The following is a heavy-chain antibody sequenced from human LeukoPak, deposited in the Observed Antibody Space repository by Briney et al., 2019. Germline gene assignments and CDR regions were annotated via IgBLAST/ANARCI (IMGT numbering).Heavy chain of an antibody. CDR1: GYTLTDYY. CDR3: ARVLEMATITVDRSFDY. V-gene: IGHV1-2*02. Sequence: ASVKVSCKASGYTLTDYYMHWVRQAPGQGLEWMGWINPNPGATNYAQRFQGRVTMTRDTSISTAYMELSRMRSDDTAVYYCARVLEMATITVDRSFDYWGQGTLVTVSS. J-gene: IGHJ4*02. D-gene: IGHD5-24*01. CDR2: INPNPGAT.